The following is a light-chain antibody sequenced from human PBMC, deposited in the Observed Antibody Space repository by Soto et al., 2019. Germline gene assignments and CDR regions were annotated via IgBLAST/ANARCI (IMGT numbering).Light chain of an antibody. CDR3: SSYTSNSTLVV. CDR1: SIDVGGYNY. Sequence: QSALTQPASVSGSPGQSITISCTGTSIDVGGYNYVSGYQQHPGNAPKLMIYDVSNRPSGVSNRFSGSKSGNTASLTISGLHAEDEADYYCSSYTSNSTLVVFGGVTKLTVL. J-gene: IGLJ2*01. V-gene: IGLV2-14*01. CDR2: DVS.